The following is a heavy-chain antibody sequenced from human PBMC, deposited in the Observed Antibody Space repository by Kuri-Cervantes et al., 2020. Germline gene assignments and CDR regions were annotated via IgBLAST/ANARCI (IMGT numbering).Heavy chain of an antibody. V-gene: IGHV3-30-3*01. CDR1: GFTFSSYA. CDR3: ARIAARSDAFDI. CDR2: ISYDGSNK. J-gene: IGHJ3*02. D-gene: IGHD6-6*01. Sequence: GESLKISCAAFGFTFSSYAMHWVRQAPGKGLEWVAVISYDGSNKYYADSVKGRFTISRDNSKNTLYLQMNSLRAEDTAVYYCARIAARSDAFDIWGQGTRVTVSS.